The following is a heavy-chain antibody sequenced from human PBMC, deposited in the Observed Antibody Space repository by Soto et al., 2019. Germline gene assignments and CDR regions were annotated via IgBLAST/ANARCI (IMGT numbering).Heavy chain of an antibody. CDR1: GGSISSGGYY. V-gene: IGHV4-31*03. J-gene: IGHJ5*02. Sequence: LSLTCTVSGGSISSGGYYWSWIRHHPGKGLEWIGYIHYGGSTYYNPSLKSRVTISVDTSENQFSLKLSSVTAADTAVYYCARDLGGYCSGGSCYGLDPWGQGTLVTVSS. D-gene: IGHD2-15*01. CDR3: ARDLGGYCSGGSCYGLDP. CDR2: IHYGGST.